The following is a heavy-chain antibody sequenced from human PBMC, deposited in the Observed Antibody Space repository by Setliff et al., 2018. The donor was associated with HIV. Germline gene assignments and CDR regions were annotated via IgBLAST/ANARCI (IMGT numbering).Heavy chain of an antibody. J-gene: IGHJ4*02. V-gene: IGHV3-30*02. D-gene: IGHD6-13*01. CDR2: IRYDGSDK. CDR1: GFSFSSYW. CDR3: AKDRLLDGGSWYYLDY. Sequence: PGGSLRLSCAASGFSFSSYWMHWVRQAPGKGLEWVAFIRYDGSDKYYVDSVQGRFTVSRDNSKNTLYLQMNSLRPEDTALYYCAKDRLLDGGSWYYLDYWGQGTLVTVSS.